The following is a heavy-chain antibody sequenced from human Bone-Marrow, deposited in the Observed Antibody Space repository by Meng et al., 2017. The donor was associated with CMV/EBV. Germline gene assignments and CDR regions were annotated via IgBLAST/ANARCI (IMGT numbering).Heavy chain of an antibody. V-gene: IGHV1-69*02. CDR3: TAMVRSDWFDP. J-gene: IGHJ5*02. Sequence: SVKVSCKASGGTFSSYTISWVRQAPGQGLEWMGRIIPILGIANYAQKFQGRVTITADKSTSTAYMELSSLRSEDTAVYYCTAMVRSDWFDPWGQGNLVPVSS. CDR2: IIPILGIA. D-gene: IGHD5-18*01. CDR1: GGTFSSYT.